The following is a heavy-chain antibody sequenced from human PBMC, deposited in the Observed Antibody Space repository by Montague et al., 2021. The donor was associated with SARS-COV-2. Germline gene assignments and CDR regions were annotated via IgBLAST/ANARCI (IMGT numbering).Heavy chain of an antibody. D-gene: IGHD3-10*01. CDR3: ARVRYYGSGTSLGMDV. J-gene: IGHJ6*02. CDR1: GGSISGYY. CDR2: IYYTGST. V-gene: IGHV4-59*01. Sequence: SETLSLTCTVSGGSISGYYWTWMRQPPGKGLEWLGHIYYTGSTKYNPSLKSRVTISIDTPKNQFSLKLRSVTAADTAVYYCARVRYYGSGTSLGMDVWGQGTTVTVSS.